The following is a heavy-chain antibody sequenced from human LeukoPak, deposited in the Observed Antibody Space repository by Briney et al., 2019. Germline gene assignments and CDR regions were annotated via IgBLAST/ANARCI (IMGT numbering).Heavy chain of an antibody. CDR2: ISSSSIYI. Sequence: PGGSLRLSCAASGFTLSSYSMHWVRQAPGKGLEWVSSISSSSIYIYYADSVKGRFTISRDNAKNSLYLQMNSLRAEDTAVYYCARNKKGDRYTYGHDSWGQGTLVTVSS. D-gene: IGHD5-18*01. V-gene: IGHV3-21*01. J-gene: IGHJ4*02. CDR1: GFTLSSYS. CDR3: ARNKKGDRYTYGHDS.